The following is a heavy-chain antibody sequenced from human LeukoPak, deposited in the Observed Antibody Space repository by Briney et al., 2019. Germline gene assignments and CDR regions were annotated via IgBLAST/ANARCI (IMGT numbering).Heavy chain of an antibody. Sequence: ASVKVSCKASGYTFTGYYMHWVRQAPGQGLEWMGWINPNSGGTNYAQKFQGRVTMTRDTSISTAYMELSRLRSDDTAVYYCARGLLDVQLERDYYYYYYMDVWGKGTTVTISS. D-gene: IGHD1-1*01. J-gene: IGHJ6*03. CDR1: GYTFTGYY. CDR2: INPNSGGT. V-gene: IGHV1-2*02. CDR3: ARGLLDVQLERDYYYYYYMDV.